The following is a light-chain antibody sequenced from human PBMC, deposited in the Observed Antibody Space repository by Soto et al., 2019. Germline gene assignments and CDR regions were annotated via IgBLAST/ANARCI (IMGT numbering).Light chain of an antibody. CDR1: QGIGTY. J-gene: IGKJ2*01. CDR3: QQSYSAPRT. V-gene: IGKV1-39*01. CDR2: GAS. Sequence: DIQVTQSPSSLPASVGDRISITCRASQGIGTYLSWYQQKPGKAPKLLIYGASNLQSGVPSRFSGSGSETGFTLAISSLQPEDFATYYCQQSYSAPRTFGQGTKVAIK.